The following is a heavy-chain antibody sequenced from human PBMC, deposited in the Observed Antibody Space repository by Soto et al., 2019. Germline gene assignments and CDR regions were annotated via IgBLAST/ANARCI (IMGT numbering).Heavy chain of an antibody. J-gene: IGHJ4*02. V-gene: IGHV3-72*01. CDR3: ARFSGSYTRGLDY. CDR2: SRNKANSYST. Sequence: EVQLVESGGGLVQPGGSLRLSCAASGFTFSDHYMDWVRQAPGKGLEWVGRSRNKANSYSTEYAASVKGRFTISRDESKNSLYLPMNSLTTEDTAVYYCARFSGSYTRGLDYWGQGTLVTVSS. CDR1: GFTFSDHY. D-gene: IGHD1-26*01.